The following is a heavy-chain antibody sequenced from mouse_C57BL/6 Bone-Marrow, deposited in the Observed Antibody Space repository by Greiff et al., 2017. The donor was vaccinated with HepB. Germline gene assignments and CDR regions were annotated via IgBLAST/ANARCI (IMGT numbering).Heavy chain of an antibody. CDR2: ISSGSSTI. J-gene: IGHJ4*01. CDR3: ARPYYYGSSYGAMDY. D-gene: IGHD1-1*01. V-gene: IGHV5-17*01. Sequence: EVQLVESGGGLVKPGGSLKLSCAASGFTFSDYGMHWVRQAPEKGLEWVAYISSGSSTIYYADTVKGRFTISRDNAKNTLFLQMTSLRSEATAMYYCARPYYYGSSYGAMDYWGQGTSVTVAS. CDR1: GFTFSDYG.